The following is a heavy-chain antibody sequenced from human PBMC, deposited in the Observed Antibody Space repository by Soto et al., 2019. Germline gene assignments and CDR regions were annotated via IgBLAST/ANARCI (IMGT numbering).Heavy chain of an antibody. J-gene: IGHJ1*01. Sequence: QVQLVQSGAEVKKPGSSVKVSCKASGGTFSSYAISWVRQAPGQGLEWMGGIIPIFGTANYAQKFQGRVTITADKSPSTAYMELSSLRSEDTSVYYCARGKYCGGDCYAEYFQHWGQGTLVTVSS. CDR3: ARGKYCGGDCYAEYFQH. CDR1: GGTFSSYA. CDR2: IIPIFGTA. D-gene: IGHD2-21*02. V-gene: IGHV1-69*06.